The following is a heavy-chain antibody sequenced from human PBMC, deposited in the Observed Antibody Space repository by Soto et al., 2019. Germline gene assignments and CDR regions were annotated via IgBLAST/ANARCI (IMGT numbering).Heavy chain of an antibody. CDR3: ARALFYSDSDGYYFEFDY. Sequence: SGPTLGNPTETLTLTCSVSGFSLTDTRMGVSWIRQAPGKALEWLAHIISNDDKSYSTSLKSRLTISKDTSKSQVVLRMTNMDPVDTCRYYCARALFYSDSDGYYFEFDYWGPGTPAPVSP. D-gene: IGHD3-22*01. CDR1: GFSLTDTRMG. J-gene: IGHJ4*02. CDR2: IISNDDK. V-gene: IGHV2-26*01.